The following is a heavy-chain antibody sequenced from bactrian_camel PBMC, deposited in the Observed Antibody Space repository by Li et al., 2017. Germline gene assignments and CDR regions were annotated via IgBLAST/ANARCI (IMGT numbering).Heavy chain of an antibody. V-gene: IGHV3S31*01. CDR2: INSVSSIK. CDR1: GVTFKSYA. J-gene: IGHJ6*01. Sequence: VQLVESGGGLVQSGGSLKLSCAASGVTFKSYAMSWVRQVPGKGFEWVSSINSVSSIKHYADSVKGRFTISRDNAENTLYLELNSLKTEDTAIYHCVKGDGGDWTGCFAFWGQGTQVTVS. D-gene: IGHD1*01. CDR3: VKGDGGDWTGCFAF.